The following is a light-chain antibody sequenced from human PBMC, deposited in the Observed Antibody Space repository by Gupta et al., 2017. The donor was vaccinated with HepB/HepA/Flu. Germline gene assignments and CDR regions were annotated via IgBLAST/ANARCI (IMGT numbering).Light chain of an antibody. CDR3: SSYAGSDTVV. J-gene: IGLJ3*02. Sequence: QSALTQPPSASGSPGQSVTISCTGTSGDVASYNYVSWYQQHPGKAPKLIIYEVTRRPSVVPDRFSGSKSGNTASLTVSGRQAEDESDYYCSSYAGSDTVVFGGGTKLTVL. CDR2: EVT. V-gene: IGLV2-8*01. CDR1: SGDVASYNY.